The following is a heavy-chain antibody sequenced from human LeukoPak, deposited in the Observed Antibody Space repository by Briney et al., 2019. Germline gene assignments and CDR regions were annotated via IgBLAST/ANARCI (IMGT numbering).Heavy chain of an antibody. CDR2: IYTSGST. V-gene: IGHV4-61*02. Sequence: SETLSLTCTVSGGSISSGSYYWGWIRQPAGKGLEWIGRIYTSGSTNCNPSLNSRVTISVDTSKNQFSLKLSSVTAAGTAVYYCARDDYAGYYYYYMDVWGKGTTVTVSS. J-gene: IGHJ6*03. D-gene: IGHD2-2*01. CDR3: ARDDYAGYYYYYMDV. CDR1: GGSISSGSYY.